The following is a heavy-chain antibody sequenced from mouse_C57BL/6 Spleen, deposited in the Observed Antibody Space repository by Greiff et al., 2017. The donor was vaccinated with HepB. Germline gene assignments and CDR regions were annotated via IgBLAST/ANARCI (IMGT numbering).Heavy chain of an antibody. CDR3: ARRDYGNYEAWFAY. J-gene: IGHJ3*01. CDR2: IHPNSGST. V-gene: IGHV1-64*01. D-gene: IGHD2-1*01. Sequence: QVQLQQPGAELVKPGASVKLSCKASGYTFTSYWMHWVKQRPGQGLEWIGMIHPNSGSTNYNEKFKSKATLTVDKSSSTAYMQLSSLTSEDSAVYYGARRDYGNYEAWFAYWGQGTLVTVSA. CDR1: GYTFTSYW.